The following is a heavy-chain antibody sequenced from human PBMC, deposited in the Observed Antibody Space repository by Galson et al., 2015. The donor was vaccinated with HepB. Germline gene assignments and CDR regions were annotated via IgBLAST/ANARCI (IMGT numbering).Heavy chain of an antibody. CDR1: GFTFSSYG. Sequence: SLRLSCAASGFTFSSYGIHWVRQAPGKGLEWVAVISYDGSDKFYADSVKGRFTISRDNSKNTLYLQMNSLRAEDTAVYYCAKDGGTYSSGWYRGADIWGQGTMVTVSS. CDR3: AKDGGTYSSGWYRGADI. V-gene: IGHV3-30*18. J-gene: IGHJ3*02. CDR2: ISYDGSDK. D-gene: IGHD6-19*01.